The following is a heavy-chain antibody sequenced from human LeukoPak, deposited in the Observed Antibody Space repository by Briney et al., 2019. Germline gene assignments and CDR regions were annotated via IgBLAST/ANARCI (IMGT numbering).Heavy chain of an antibody. V-gene: IGHV3-74*01. D-gene: IGHD6-13*01. Sequence: GGSLRLSCAASGITFSSYWMHWVRQAPGKGLVWVSRINSDGSSTSYADSVKGRFTISRDNAKNTLYLQMNSLRAEDTAVYFCAKGGSRHADYWGQGTLVTVSS. CDR2: INSDGSST. J-gene: IGHJ4*02. CDR1: GITFSSYW. CDR3: AKGGSRHADY.